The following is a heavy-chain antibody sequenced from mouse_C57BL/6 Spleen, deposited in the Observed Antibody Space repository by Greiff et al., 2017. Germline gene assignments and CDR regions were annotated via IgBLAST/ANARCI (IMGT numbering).Heavy chain of an antibody. Sequence: QVQLQQSGAELVKPGASVKLSCKASGYTFTEYTIHWVKQRSGQGLEWIGWFYPGSGSIKYNEKFKGKATLTADKSSSTVYMELSSLTSEDSAVYFCARRENVVYDCYWFAYWGQGTLVTVSA. CDR2: FYPGSGSI. D-gene: IGHD2-3*01. J-gene: IGHJ3*01. V-gene: IGHV1-62-2*01. CDR3: ARRENVVYDCYWFAY. CDR1: GYTFTEYT.